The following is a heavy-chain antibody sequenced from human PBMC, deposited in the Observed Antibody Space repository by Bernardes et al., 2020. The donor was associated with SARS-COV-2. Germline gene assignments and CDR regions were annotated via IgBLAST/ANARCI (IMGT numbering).Heavy chain of an antibody. CDR3: ARGWITMIVVAPNWFDP. CDR1: GYSISSGYY. D-gene: IGHD3-22*01. CDR2: IYHSGST. J-gene: IGHJ5*02. Sequence: TLSLTCAVSGYSISSGYYWGWIRQPPGKGLEWIGSIYHSGSTYYNPSLKSRVTISVDTSKNQFSLKLSSVTAADTAVYYCARGWITMIVVAPNWFDPWGQGTLVTVSS. V-gene: IGHV4-38-2*01.